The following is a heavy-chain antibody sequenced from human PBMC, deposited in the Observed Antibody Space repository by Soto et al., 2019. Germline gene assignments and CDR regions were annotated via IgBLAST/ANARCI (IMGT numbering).Heavy chain of an antibody. CDR2: IWYDGSNK. V-gene: IGHV3-33*01. CDR1: GFTFSSYG. CDR3: ASGDYYDSTTDYFNY. J-gene: IGHJ4*02. D-gene: IGHD3-22*01. Sequence: GGSLRLSCAASGFTFSSYGMHWVRQAPGKGLEWVAVIWYDGSNKYYADSVKGRFTISRDNSKNTLYLQMNSLRAEDTAVYYCASGDYYDSTTDYFNYWGQGTLVTVSS.